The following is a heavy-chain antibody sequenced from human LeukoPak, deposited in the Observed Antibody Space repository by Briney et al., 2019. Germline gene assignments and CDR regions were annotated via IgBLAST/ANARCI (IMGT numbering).Heavy chain of an antibody. J-gene: IGHJ4*02. V-gene: IGHV1-18*01. D-gene: IGHD6-6*01. CDR1: GYTFTSYG. CDR2: IGAYNGNT. Sequence: ASVKVSCKASGYTFTSYGISWVRQAPGQGLEWMGWIGAYNGNTNYAQKLQGRVTMTTDTSTSTAYMELRSLRSDDTAVYYCARTEQLDPSVDYWGQGTLVTVSS. CDR3: ARTEQLDPSVDY.